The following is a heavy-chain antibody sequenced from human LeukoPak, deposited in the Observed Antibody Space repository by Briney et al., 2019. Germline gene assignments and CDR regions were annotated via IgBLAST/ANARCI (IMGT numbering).Heavy chain of an antibody. V-gene: IGHV4-39*02. J-gene: IGHJ4*02. CDR2: IYYSGST. CDR1: GGSISSSSYY. D-gene: IGHD6-13*01. Sequence: SETLSLTCTVSGGSISSSSYYWGWIRQPPGKGLEWIGSIYYSGSTYYNPSLKSRVTISVDTSKNQFSLKLSSVTAADTAVYYCARDHGTSWYQYFDSWGQGIRVTVSS. CDR3: ARDHGTSWYQYFDS.